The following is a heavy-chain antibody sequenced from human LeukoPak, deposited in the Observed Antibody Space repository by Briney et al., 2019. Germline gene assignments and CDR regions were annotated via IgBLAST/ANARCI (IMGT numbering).Heavy chain of an antibody. J-gene: IGHJ6*04. CDR3: GRAKALLYYYYGMDV. D-gene: IGHD2-15*01. CDR2: IYYSGST. V-gene: IGHV4-30-4*01. Sequence: SSETLSLTCTVSGGSISSGDYYWSWIRQPPGKGLEWIGYIYYSGSTYYNPSLKSRVTISVDTSKNQFSQKLSSVTAADTAVYYCGRAKALLYYYYGMDVWGKGTTVTVSS. CDR1: GGSISSGDYY.